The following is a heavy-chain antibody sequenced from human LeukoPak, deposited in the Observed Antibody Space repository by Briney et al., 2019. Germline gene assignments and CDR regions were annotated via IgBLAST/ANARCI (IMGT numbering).Heavy chain of an antibody. CDR3: ARDQYYYGSGSYYRHFDY. Sequence: SVKVSCKASGGTFSSYAISWVRQAPGQGLEWMGGIIPIFGTANYAQKFQGRVTITADESTSTAYMELSSLRSEDTAVYYCARDQYYYGSGSYYRHFDYWGQGTLVTVSS. D-gene: IGHD3-10*01. V-gene: IGHV1-69*13. J-gene: IGHJ4*02. CDR1: GGTFSSYA. CDR2: IIPIFGTA.